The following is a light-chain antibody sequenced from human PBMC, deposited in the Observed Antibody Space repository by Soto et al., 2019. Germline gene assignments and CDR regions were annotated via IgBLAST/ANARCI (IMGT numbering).Light chain of an antibody. CDR2: STS. CDR3: QQSYSTPSIT. CDR1: QNIRNS. V-gene: IGKV1-39*01. Sequence: DIQMTQAPSSLSASVGDRVNITCRASQNIRNSLNWYQQKPGKAPKLLISSTSSLQSGVPSRFSGSGSGTDFTLTIRSLQPEDFASYYCQQSYSTPSITFGQGTRLEI. J-gene: IGKJ5*01.